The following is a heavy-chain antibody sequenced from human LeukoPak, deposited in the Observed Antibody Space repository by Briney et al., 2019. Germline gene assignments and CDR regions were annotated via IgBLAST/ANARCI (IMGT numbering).Heavy chain of an antibody. Sequence: GESLKISCKGSGYSFSNYWIGWVRQLPGKGLEWMGIIYSGDSESRYSPSFQGQVTISVDKSISTAYLQWSSLKTSDTAMYYCAKGVSGTYYGMDVWGQGTTVTVSS. CDR1: GYSFSNYW. CDR2: IYSGDSES. CDR3: AKGVSGTYYGMDV. D-gene: IGHD3-10*01. V-gene: IGHV5-51*01. J-gene: IGHJ6*02.